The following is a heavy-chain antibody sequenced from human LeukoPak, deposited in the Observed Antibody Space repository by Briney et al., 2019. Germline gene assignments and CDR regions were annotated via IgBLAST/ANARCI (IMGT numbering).Heavy chain of an antibody. Sequence: GGSLRLSCVASGFTFSSYEMNWVRQAPGRGLEWISYMSFSGSTIYYADSVKGRFTISRDNAKNSLYLQMNSLRAEDTAVYYCARGYSSYYPDAFDIWGQGTMVTISS. CDR3: ARGYSSYYPDAFDI. V-gene: IGHV3-48*03. J-gene: IGHJ3*02. CDR2: MSFSGSTI. D-gene: IGHD5-12*01. CDR1: GFTFSSYE.